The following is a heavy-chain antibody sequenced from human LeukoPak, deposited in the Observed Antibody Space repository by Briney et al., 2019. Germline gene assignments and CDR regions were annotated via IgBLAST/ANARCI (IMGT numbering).Heavy chain of an antibody. J-gene: IGHJ4*02. V-gene: IGHV1-24*01. D-gene: IGHD3-22*01. CDR2: FDPEDGET. CDR1: GYTLTELS. Sequence: ASVKVSCKVSGYTLTELSMHLVRQAPGKGLEWMGGFDPEDGETIYAQKFQGRVTMTEDTSTDTAYMELSSLRSEGTAVYYCATARRGMIVEGHFDYWGQGTLVTVSS. CDR3: ATARRGMIVEGHFDY.